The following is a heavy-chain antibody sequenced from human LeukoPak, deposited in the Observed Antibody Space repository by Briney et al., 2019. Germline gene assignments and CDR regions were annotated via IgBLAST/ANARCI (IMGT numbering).Heavy chain of an antibody. V-gene: IGHV4-30-2*01. CDR1: GGSISSGLYS. CDR2: IYHTGST. J-gene: IGHJ5*02. D-gene: IGHD2-2*01. CDR3: ARLQYCSGTSCYWFDP. Sequence: PSETLSLTCTVYGGSISSGLYSWSWIRQPLGKGLEWIGYIYHTGSTYYKPSLKSRVTISVDTSKNQFSLRLSSVTAADTAVYYCARLQYCSGTSCYWFDPWGQGTLVTVSS.